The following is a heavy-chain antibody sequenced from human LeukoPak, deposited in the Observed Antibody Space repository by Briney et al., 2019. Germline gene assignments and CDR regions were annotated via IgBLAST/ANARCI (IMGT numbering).Heavy chain of an antibody. Sequence: GGSLRLSCAASGFTFSNYAFHWVRQAPGKGLEYVSAINDNGDTTYYADSVKGRFTISRDISKNTLFLQMGSLRTEDMAVYYCARGQRSSWFDAFDIWGQGIMVTVSS. D-gene: IGHD6-13*01. J-gene: IGHJ3*02. CDR2: INDNGDTT. CDR3: ARGQRSSWFDAFDI. V-gene: IGHV3-64*02. CDR1: GFTFSNYA.